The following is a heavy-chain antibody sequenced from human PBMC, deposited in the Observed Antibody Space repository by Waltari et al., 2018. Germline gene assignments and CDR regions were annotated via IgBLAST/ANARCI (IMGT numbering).Heavy chain of an antibody. CDR3: ARDRGLRLIRDLLDY. D-gene: IGHD5-12*01. J-gene: IGHJ4*02. CDR2: IKQDGSEK. CDR1: GFTFSSYW. Sequence: EVQLVESGGGLVQPGGSLRLSCAASGFTFSSYWMSWVRQAPGKGLEWVANIKQDGSEKYYVDSVKGRFTISRDNAKNSLYLQMNSLRAEDTAVYYCARDRGLRLIRDLLDYWGQGTLVTVSS. V-gene: IGHV3-7*01.